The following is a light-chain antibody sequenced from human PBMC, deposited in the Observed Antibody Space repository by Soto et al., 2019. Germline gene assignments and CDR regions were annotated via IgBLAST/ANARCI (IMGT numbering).Light chain of an antibody. J-gene: IGKJ1*01. CDR3: QQYYSYPWT. CDR1: QGISSY. Sequence: AIRMTQSPSSLSASTGDRVTITCRASQGISSYLAWYQQKPGKAPKLLIYAASTLQSGVPSRFSGSGSGTDFTLTISCLQSEDFATYYCQQYYSYPWTFGQVTKV. V-gene: IGKV1-8*01. CDR2: AAS.